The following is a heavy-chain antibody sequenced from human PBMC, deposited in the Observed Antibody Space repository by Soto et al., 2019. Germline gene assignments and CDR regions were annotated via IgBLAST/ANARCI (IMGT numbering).Heavy chain of an antibody. J-gene: IGHJ6*02. CDR3: ASAWVQLWSDYYYYGMDV. V-gene: IGHV1-69*13. CDR2: IIPIFGTA. D-gene: IGHD5-18*01. Sequence: SVKVSCKASGGTFSSYAISWVRQAPGQGLEWMGGIIPIFGTANYAQKFQGRVTITADESTSTACMELSSLRSEDTAVYYCASAWVQLWSDYYYYGMDVWGQGTTVTVSS. CDR1: GGTFSSYA.